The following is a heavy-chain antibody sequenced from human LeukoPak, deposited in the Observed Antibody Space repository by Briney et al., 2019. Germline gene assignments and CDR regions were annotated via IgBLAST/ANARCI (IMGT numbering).Heavy chain of an antibody. Sequence: GGSLRLSCAASGFTFDDYAMNWVRQTPGKGLEWVAAISGSGANTYYADSVKGRFTISRNNSMNTLYLQMNSLRAEDTAVYYCAKPLATGYYFDYWGQGTLVTVSS. CDR3: AKPLATGYYFDY. J-gene: IGHJ4*02. D-gene: IGHD1-1*01. V-gene: IGHV3-23*01. CDR2: ISGSGANT. CDR1: GFTFDDYA.